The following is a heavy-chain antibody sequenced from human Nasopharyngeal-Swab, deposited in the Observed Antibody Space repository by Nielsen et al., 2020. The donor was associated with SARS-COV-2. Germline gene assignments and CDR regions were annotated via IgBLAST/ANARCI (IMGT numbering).Heavy chain of an antibody. D-gene: IGHD2-2*01. CDR3: ARVSCSSTSCTREFDY. V-gene: IGHV1-69*13. J-gene: IGHJ4*02. Sequence: SVKVSCKASGGTFISYAISCVRQAPGQGLEWMGGIIPIFGTANYAQKFQGRVTITADESTSTAYMELSSLRSEDTAVYYCARVSCSSTSCTREFDYWGQGTLVTVYS. CDR1: GGTFISYA. CDR2: IIPIFGTA.